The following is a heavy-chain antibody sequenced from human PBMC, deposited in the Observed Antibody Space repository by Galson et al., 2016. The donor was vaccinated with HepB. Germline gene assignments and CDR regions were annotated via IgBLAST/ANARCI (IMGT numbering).Heavy chain of an antibody. V-gene: IGHV3-74*01. Sequence: SLRLSCAASGFSFSSSWMHWVRQAPGKGLVWVSRIDRYGSSTGYADSVKGRFTISRDNAKNTLFLHMNSLRVEDTAVYYCASRGSSLYIGWGQGTTVTVSS. CDR2: IDRYGSST. D-gene: IGHD6-13*01. J-gene: IGHJ6*02. CDR1: GFSFSSSW. CDR3: ASRGSSLYIG.